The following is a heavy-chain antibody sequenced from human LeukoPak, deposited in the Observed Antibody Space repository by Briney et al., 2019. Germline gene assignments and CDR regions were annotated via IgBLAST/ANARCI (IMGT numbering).Heavy chain of an antibody. CDR2: ISWNSGSI. J-gene: IGHJ4*02. V-gene: IGHV3-9*01. CDR3: AKDISYDSSGYFVY. Sequence: GRSLRLSCAASGFTFDDYAMHWVRQAPGKGLEWVSGISWNSGSIGYADSVKGRFTISRDNAKNSLYLQVNSLRAGDTALYYCAKDISYDSSGYFVYWGQGTLVTVSS. CDR1: GFTFDDYA. D-gene: IGHD3-22*01.